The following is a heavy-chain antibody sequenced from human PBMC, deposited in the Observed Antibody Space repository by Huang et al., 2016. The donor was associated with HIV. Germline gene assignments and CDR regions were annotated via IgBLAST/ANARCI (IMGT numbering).Heavy chain of an antibody. CDR3: ARMFKYDSGGYWGNDAFDI. Sequence: QVQLQQWGAELLKPSETLSLTCAVSGGSFSGHYWTWIRPPPGRGLEWIGEISDSGSTTYNPSLKSRVTMSGDTSQSQFSLKLNSVTAADTAIYYGARMFKYDSGGYWGNDAFDIWGQGTMVTVSS. V-gene: IGHV4-34*02. CDR2: ISDSGST. D-gene: IGHD3-22*01. J-gene: IGHJ3*02. CDR1: GGSFSGHY.